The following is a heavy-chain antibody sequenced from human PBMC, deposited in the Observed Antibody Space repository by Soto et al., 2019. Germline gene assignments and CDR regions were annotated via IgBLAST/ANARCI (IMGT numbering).Heavy chain of an antibody. D-gene: IGHD3-16*01. J-gene: IGHJ6*02. CDR1: GYIFSSYW. Sequence: PRESLKISCTGSGYIFSSYWISWVRQMPGKGLEWMGRIDPSDSYTNYRPSFQGHVTMSADKSISTAYLQWSSLKASDTAMYYCARLVTALGDGMDVWGQGTTVTVSS. CDR2: IDPSDSYT. V-gene: IGHV5-10-1*01. CDR3: ARLVTALGDGMDV.